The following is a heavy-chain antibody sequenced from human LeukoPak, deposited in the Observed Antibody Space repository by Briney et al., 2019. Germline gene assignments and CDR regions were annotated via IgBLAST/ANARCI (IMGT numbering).Heavy chain of an antibody. J-gene: IGHJ6*04. Sequence: GRSLRLSCAASGFTFSSYGMHWVRQAPGKGLEWVAVISYDGSNKYYADSVKGRFTISRDNSKNTLYLQMNSLRAEDTAVYYCAKVGNSWNGRPYYYYYGMDVWGKGTTVTVSS. CDR2: ISYDGSNK. CDR1: GFTFSSYG. CDR3: AKVGNSWNGRPYYYYYGMDV. V-gene: IGHV3-30*18. D-gene: IGHD1-1*01.